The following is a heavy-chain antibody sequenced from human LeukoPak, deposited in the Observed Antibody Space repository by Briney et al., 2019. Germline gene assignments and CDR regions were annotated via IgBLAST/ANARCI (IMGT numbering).Heavy chain of an antibody. CDR2: INPNSGGT. Sequence: ASVKVSCKASGYTSTGYYMHWVRQAPGQGLEWMGWINPNSGGTNYAQKFQGRVTMTRDTSISTAYMELSRLRSDDTAVYYCARTRSSSWHFDYWGQGTLVTVSS. CDR1: GYTSTGYY. V-gene: IGHV1-2*02. CDR3: ARTRSSSWHFDY. J-gene: IGHJ4*02. D-gene: IGHD6-6*01.